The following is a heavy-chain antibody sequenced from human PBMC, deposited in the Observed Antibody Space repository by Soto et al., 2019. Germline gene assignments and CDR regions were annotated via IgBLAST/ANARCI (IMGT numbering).Heavy chain of an antibody. CDR2: INSDGST. V-gene: IGHV3-53*01. CDR1: GFLVNSAY. J-gene: IGHJ4*02. D-gene: IGHD5-18*01. Sequence: EVQLVESGGGLIPPGGSLRLSCAASGFLVNSAYMTWVRQAPGKGLEWLSMINSDGSTLYAESVKGRFTISRDNSKYRLDLQMSSLGAGATAMHYCAGSGYSFAWGYWGQGTLVIVTS. CDR3: AGSGYSFAWGY.